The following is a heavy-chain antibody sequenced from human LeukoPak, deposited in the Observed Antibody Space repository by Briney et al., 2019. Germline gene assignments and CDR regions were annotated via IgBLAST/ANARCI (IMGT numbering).Heavy chain of an antibody. V-gene: IGHV1-69*01. CDR2: IIPIFGTA. Sequence: SVKVSCKASGGTFSSYASSWVRQAPGQGLEWMGGIIPIFGTANYAQKFQGRVTITADESTSTAYMELSSLRSEDTAVYYCARDQYCGGDCYSEFGYWGQGTLVTVSS. D-gene: IGHD2-21*02. CDR3: ARDQYCGGDCYSEFGY. CDR1: GGTFSSYA. J-gene: IGHJ4*02.